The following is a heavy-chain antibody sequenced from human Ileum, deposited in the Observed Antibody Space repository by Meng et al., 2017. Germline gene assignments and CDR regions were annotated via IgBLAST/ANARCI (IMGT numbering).Heavy chain of an antibody. V-gene: IGHV4-34*01. CDR2: IHHSGST. Sequence: QVQLQQWGAGLLKPSEPLSLTCAGYGGSFSGYYWTWIRQPPGKGLEWIGEIHHSGSTNYNPSLKSRVTMSIDTSKIQFSLELSSVTAADAAVYYCARYGGSGSYWHFDPWGRGTLVTVSS. D-gene: IGHD3-10*01. CDR3: ARYGGSGSYWHFDP. CDR1: GGSFSGYY. J-gene: IGHJ2*01.